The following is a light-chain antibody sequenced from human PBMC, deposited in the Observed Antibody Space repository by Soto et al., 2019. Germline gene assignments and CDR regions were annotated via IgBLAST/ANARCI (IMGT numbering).Light chain of an antibody. CDR1: QSVSRNS. Sequence: EIVSTQSPDTLSLSPGERATLSCRASQSVSRNSLAWYQQKPGQAPRLLVYGASSRATGLPERFSGSGSGTDFTLTINRLEPEDFAVYYCQQYGTSPGTFGQGTKVEIK. V-gene: IGKV3-20*01. CDR3: QQYGTSPGT. CDR2: GAS. J-gene: IGKJ1*01.